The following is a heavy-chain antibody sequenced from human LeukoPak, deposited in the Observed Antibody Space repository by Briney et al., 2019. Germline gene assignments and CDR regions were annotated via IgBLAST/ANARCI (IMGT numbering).Heavy chain of an antibody. J-gene: IGHJ4*02. CDR1: GLTFNIYS. CDR3: ARDRSRNFDF. V-gene: IGHV3-48*01. D-gene: IGHD1-14*01. Sequence: GGSLRLSCAASGLTFNIYSMNWVRQAPGKGLEWVSYIGVSSSSIFYADPVKGRFTISRDNAKNSVYLQVHSLRAEDTAVYYCARDRSRNFDFWGQGTLVTVSS. CDR2: IGVSSSSI.